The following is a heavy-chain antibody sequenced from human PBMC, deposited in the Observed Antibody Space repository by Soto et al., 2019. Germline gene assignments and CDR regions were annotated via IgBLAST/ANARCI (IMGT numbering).Heavy chain of an antibody. V-gene: IGHV1-3*01. D-gene: IGHD3-3*01. CDR1: GYTFTGYS. CDR2: INAGNGNT. CDR3: ARDSGYYDFWSGYYLSWFDP. Sequence: ASVKVSCKASGYTFTGYSMHWVRQAPGQRLEWMGWINAGNGNTKYSQKFQGRVTITRDTSASTAYMELSSLRSEDTAVYYCARDSGYYDFWSGYYLSWFDPWGQGTLVTVSS. J-gene: IGHJ5*02.